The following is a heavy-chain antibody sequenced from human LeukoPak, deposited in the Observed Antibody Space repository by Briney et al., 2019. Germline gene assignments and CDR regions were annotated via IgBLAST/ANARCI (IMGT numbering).Heavy chain of an antibody. CDR1: GFTFSNYW. J-gene: IGHJ4*02. Sequence: VQPGGSLSLSCAASGFTFSNYWMTWVRPAPGKGLEWVANIKEDGSTIYLVDSVKGRFTISRDNAKNSVYLQMNSLRAEDTAVYYCARIGYSSSSLDYWGQGNLVTVSS. D-gene: IGHD6-13*01. CDR3: ARIGYSSSSLDY. CDR2: IKEDGSTI. V-gene: IGHV3-7*04.